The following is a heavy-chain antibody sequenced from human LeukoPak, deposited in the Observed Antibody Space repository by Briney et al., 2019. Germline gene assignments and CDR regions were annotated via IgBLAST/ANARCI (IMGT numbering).Heavy chain of an antibody. J-gene: IGHJ4*02. CDR1: GFTFSSYG. V-gene: IGHV3-30*18. D-gene: IGHD2-2*01. Sequence: PGGSLRLSCAASGFTFSSYGMHWVRQAPGKGLEWGAVISYDGSNKYYADSVKGRFTISRDNSKNTLYLQMNSLRAEDTAVYYCAKGGALICSSTSCEHLDYWGQGTLVTVSS. CDR3: AKGGALICSSTSCEHLDY. CDR2: ISYDGSNK.